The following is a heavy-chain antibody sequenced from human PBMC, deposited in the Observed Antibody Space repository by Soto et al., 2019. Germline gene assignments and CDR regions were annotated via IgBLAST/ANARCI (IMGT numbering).Heavy chain of an antibody. J-gene: IGHJ4*02. CDR1: GGSISSGDYY. CDR2: IYHSGST. Sequence: PSETLSLTCTVSGGSISSGDYYWSWIRQPPGKGLEWIGYIYHSGSTYYNPSLKSRVTISVDTSKNQFSLKLSSVTAADTAVYYCARGPSYRSSTGYFDYWGQGALVTVSS. CDR3: ARGPSYRSSTGYFDY. V-gene: IGHV4-30-4*01. D-gene: IGHD6-6*01.